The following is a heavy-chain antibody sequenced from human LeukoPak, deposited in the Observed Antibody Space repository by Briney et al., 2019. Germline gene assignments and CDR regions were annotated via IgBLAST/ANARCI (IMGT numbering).Heavy chain of an antibody. Sequence: PAGSLRLSCVASGLTLSNSAMTWARQAPGKGLEWVSILTGDGTGTFYADSVKGRFSISRDISTNTLYLQMNSLGVDDTALYYCATVGGYCPSSNCYAYFDYWGQGSLVTVSS. V-gene: IGHV3-23*01. CDR3: ATVGGYCPSSNCYAYFDY. CDR1: GLTLSNSA. D-gene: IGHD2-2*01. CDR2: LTGDGTGT. J-gene: IGHJ4*02.